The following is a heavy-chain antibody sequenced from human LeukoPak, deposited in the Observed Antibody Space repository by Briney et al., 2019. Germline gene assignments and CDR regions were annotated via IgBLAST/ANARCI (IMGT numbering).Heavy chain of an antibody. Sequence: ASVKVSCKASGYSFTDYYLHWVRQTPGQGLEWMGWINPNSGDTNYAQKFQGRVTMTRDTSITTASMELSSLKPDDTAVYYCARDSCGGGGCHYWYFDLWGRGTLVTVSS. CDR3: ARDSCGGGGCHYWYFDL. CDR1: GYSFTDYY. CDR2: INPNSGDT. D-gene: IGHD6-19*01. J-gene: IGHJ2*01. V-gene: IGHV1-2*02.